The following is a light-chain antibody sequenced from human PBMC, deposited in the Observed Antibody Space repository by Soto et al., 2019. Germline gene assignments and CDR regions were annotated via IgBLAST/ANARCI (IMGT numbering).Light chain of an antibody. J-gene: IGLJ2*01. Sequence: QSVLTQPASVSGSPGQSITISCTGTSSDVGGYNYVSWYQQHPGKAPKLVIYEVTKRPSGVSNRFSGSKSGNTASLTISGLQAEDETDYYCRSYTSTNHVVFGGGTPLPVL. V-gene: IGLV2-14*01. CDR1: SSDVGGYNY. CDR2: EVT. CDR3: RSYTSTNHVV.